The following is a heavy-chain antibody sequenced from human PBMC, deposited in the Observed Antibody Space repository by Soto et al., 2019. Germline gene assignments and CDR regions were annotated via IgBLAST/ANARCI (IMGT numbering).Heavy chain of an antibody. D-gene: IGHD2-15*01. CDR1: GFNFANSW. CDR3: ARSPTLVVIAGEDEFHF. J-gene: IGHJ3*01. V-gene: IGHV5-51*01. Sequence: GESLKISCEGSGFNFANSWISWVRQMPGKGLEWMGIIYPGDSETRYSPSFQGQVTISADRSSNTAFLHWNTLRASDTGMYYCARSPTLVVIAGEDEFHFWGQGTMVTLS. CDR2: IYPGDSET.